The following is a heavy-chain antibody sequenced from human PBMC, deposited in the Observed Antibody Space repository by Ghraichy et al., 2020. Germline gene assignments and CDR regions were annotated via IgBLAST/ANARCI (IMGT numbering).Heavy chain of an antibody. Sequence: ASVKVSCKASGYTFTTYGISWVRQAPGQGLEWVGWISGKDGETNYAQKLRGRVTMTKDTSTTTVYMELRSLRSDDTAVYYCARNYYYYDSGGYEDTFDIWGQGTMVTVAS. J-gene: IGHJ3*02. CDR3: ARNYYYYDSGGYEDTFDI. CDR1: GYTFTTYG. CDR2: ISGKDGET. V-gene: IGHV1-18*04. D-gene: IGHD3-22*01.